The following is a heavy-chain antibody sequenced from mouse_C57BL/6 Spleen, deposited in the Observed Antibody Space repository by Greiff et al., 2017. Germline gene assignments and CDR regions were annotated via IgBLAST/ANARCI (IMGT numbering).Heavy chain of an antibody. CDR2: INPSTGGT. V-gene: IGHV1-42*01. CDR3: ARWGRPYYFDY. J-gene: IGHJ2*01. Sequence: VQLKESGPELVKPGASVKISCKASGYSFTGYYMNWVKQSPEKSLEWIGEINPSTGGTTYNQKFKAKATLTVDKSSSTAYMQLKSLTSEDSAVYYCARWGRPYYFDYWGQGTTLTVSS. CDR1: GYSFTGYY.